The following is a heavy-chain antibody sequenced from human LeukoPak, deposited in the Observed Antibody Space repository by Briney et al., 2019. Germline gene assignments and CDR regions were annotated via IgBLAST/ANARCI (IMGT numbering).Heavy chain of an antibody. CDR1: GYTFTGYY. CDR3: ARVLEWLAPHDAFDI. Sequence: ASVKVSCKASGYTFTGYYMHWVRRAPGQGLQWMGWINPNSGGANYAQNFQGRVTMTRDTSISTAYMELSRLRSDDTAVYYCARVLEWLAPHDAFDIWGQGTMVTVSS. D-gene: IGHD3-3*01. CDR2: INPNSGGA. J-gene: IGHJ3*02. V-gene: IGHV1-2*02.